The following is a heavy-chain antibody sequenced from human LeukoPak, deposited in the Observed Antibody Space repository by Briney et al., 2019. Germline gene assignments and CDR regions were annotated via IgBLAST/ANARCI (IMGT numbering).Heavy chain of an antibody. Sequence: SETLSLTCTVSGGSISSYYWSWIRQPPGKGLEWIGYIYYSGSTNYNPPLKSRVTISVDTSKNQFSLKLSSVTAADTAVYYCARVYYDSSGYYSARREYAFDFWGQGTRVTVSS. V-gene: IGHV4-59*01. D-gene: IGHD3-22*01. CDR3: ARVYYDSSGYYSARREYAFDF. CDR1: GGSISSYY. CDR2: IYYSGST. J-gene: IGHJ3*01.